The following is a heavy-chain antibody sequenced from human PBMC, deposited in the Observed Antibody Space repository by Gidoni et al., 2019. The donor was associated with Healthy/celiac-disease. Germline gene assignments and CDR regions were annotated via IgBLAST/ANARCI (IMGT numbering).Heavy chain of an antibody. CDR1: GGSFSGYY. CDR3: ARVNYRHLGGWFDP. Sequence: QVQLQQWGAGLLKPSETLSLTCAVYGGSFSGYYWSWIRQPPGKGLEWIGEINHSGSTNYNPSLKSRVTISVDTSKNQFSLKLSSVTAADTAVYYCARVNYRHLGGWFDPWGQGTLVTVSS. CDR2: INHSGST. D-gene: IGHD3-16*01. V-gene: IGHV4-34*01. J-gene: IGHJ5*02.